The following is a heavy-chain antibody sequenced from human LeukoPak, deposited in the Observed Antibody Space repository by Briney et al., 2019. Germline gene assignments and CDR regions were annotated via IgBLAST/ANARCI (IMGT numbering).Heavy chain of an antibody. J-gene: IGHJ4*02. CDR1: GLTFSTYC. V-gene: IGHV3-74*01. CDR2: ICPDGTVT. Sequence: GGSLRLSCAASGLTFSTYCMHWVRHAPGKGLMWVSRICPDGTVTNYADSVKARFIISRDNARNTVYLQMNSLRVEDTAVYYCVRDFRSADYWGQGTLVTVSS. CDR3: VRDFRSADY.